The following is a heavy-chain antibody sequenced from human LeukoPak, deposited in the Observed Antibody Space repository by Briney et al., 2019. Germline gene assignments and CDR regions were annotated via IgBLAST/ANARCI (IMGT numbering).Heavy chain of an antibody. D-gene: IGHD3-22*01. CDR1: GGSISSYY. J-gene: IGHJ3*02. Sequence: SETLFLTCTVSGGSISSYYWSWIRQPPGKGLEWIGYIYYSGSTNYNPSLKSRVTISVDTSKNQFSLKLSSVTAADTAVYYCARASLNRNYYDSSGPPFAFDIWGQGTMVTVSS. CDR3: ARASLNRNYYDSSGPPFAFDI. V-gene: IGHV4-59*01. CDR2: IYYSGST.